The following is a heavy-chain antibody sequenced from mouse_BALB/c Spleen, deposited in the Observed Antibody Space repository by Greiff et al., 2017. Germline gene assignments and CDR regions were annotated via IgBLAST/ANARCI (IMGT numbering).Heavy chain of an antibody. D-gene: IGHD2-14*01. CDR1: GFTFSDYY. Sequence: EVHLVESGGGLVKPGGSLKLSCAVSGFTFSDYYMNWVRQTPEKRLEWVATISGGGSYTYYPDSVKGRFTISRDNAKNNLYLQMSSLKSEDTAMYYCARDSYRYDGDYYAMDYWGQGTSVTVSS. V-gene: IGHV5-4*02. CDR3: ARDSYRYDGDYYAMDY. J-gene: IGHJ4*01. CDR2: ISGGGSYT.